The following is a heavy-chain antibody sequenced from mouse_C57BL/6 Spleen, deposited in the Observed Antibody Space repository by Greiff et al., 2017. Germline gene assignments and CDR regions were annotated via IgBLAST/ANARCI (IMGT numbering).Heavy chain of an antibody. CDR3: ARTSSYYGSFDY. V-gene: IGHV1-59*01. CDR1: GYTFTSYW. J-gene: IGHJ2*01. CDR2: IDPSDSYT. Sequence: QVQLQQPGAELVRPGPSVKLSCKASGYTFTSYWMHWVKQRPGQGLEWIGVIDPSDSYTNYNQKFKGKATLTVDTSSSTAYMQLSSLTSEDSAVYYCARTSSYYGSFDYWGQGTTLTVSS. D-gene: IGHD1-1*01.